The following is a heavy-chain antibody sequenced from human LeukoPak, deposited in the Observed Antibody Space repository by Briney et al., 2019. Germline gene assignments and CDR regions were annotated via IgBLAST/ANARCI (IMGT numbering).Heavy chain of an antibody. D-gene: IGHD6-19*01. V-gene: IGHV1-8*01. Sequence: ASVKVSCKASGYTFTSYDINWVRRATGQGLEWMGWMNPNSGNTDYAQKFQGRVTMTRDTSTSTVYMELSSLRSEDTAVYYCARGGWTSSFDYWGQGTLVTVSS. CDR2: MNPNSGNT. CDR1: GYTFTSYD. J-gene: IGHJ4*02. CDR3: ARGGWTSSFDY.